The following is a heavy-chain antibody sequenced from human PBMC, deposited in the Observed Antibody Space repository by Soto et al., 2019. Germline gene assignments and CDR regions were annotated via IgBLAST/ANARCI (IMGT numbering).Heavy chain of an antibody. J-gene: IGHJ6*02. D-gene: IGHD4-17*01. CDR2: ISWNSGSI. CDR1: GFTSDYYA. Sequence: GGSLRLSCAASGFTSDYYAMHWVRQAPGKGLEWVSGISWNSGSIGYADSVKGRFTISRDNAKNSLYLQMNSLRAEDTALYYCAKDMGGDYEGGDYYYYGMDVWGQGTTVTVSS. CDR3: AKDMGGDYEGGDYYYYGMDV. V-gene: IGHV3-9*02.